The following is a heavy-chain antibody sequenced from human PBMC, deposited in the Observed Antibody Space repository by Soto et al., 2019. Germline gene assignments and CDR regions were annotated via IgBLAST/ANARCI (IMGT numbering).Heavy chain of an antibody. J-gene: IGHJ3*01. CDR2: IYPGDSHA. CDR1: GYSFTNYW. D-gene: IGHD1-26*01. V-gene: IGHV5-51*01. CDR3: ARPYSGGPNDPFDV. Sequence: PVESLKISCKGSGYSFTNYWIGWVRQMPGKGLEWMGIIYPGDSHAIYSPSFQGQVTMSADKSSSTAYLQWSSLKASDTAMYYCARPYSGGPNDPFDVWGQGTMVTVS.